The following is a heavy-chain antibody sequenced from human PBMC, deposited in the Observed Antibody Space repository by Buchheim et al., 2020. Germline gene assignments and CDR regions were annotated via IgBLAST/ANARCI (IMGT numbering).Heavy chain of an antibody. D-gene: IGHD3-22*01. Sequence: EVQLVESGGGLVQPGGSLRLSCAASGFTFSSYSMNWVRQAPGKGLEWVSYISSSSSTIYYADSVKGRFTISRDNAKNSLYLQMNSLRDEDTAVYYCARDQSNYYDSSGYEPPDYWGQGTL. J-gene: IGHJ4*02. V-gene: IGHV3-48*02. CDR2: ISSSSSTI. CDR3: ARDQSNYYDSSGYEPPDY. CDR1: GFTFSSYS.